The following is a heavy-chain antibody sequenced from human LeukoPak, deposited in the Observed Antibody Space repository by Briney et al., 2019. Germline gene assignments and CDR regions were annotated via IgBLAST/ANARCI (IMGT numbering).Heavy chain of an antibody. Sequence: SETLSLTCTVSGGSISSSSYYWGWIRQPPGKGLEWIGSIYYSGSTYYNPSLKSRVTISVDTSKNQFSLKLSSVTAADTAVYYCARTVMYYYDSSAGNWFDPRGQGTLVTVSS. CDR2: IYYSGST. V-gene: IGHV4-39*01. D-gene: IGHD3-22*01. CDR1: GGSISSSSYY. CDR3: ARTVMYYYDSSAGNWFDP. J-gene: IGHJ5*02.